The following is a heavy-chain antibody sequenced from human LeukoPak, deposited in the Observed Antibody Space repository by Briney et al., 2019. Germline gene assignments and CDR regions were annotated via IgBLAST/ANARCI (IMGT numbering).Heavy chain of an antibody. CDR3: AKGIPRWIVGATGFDY. Sequence: PGRSLRLSCAASGFTFDDYAMHWVRQAPGKGLEWVSGISWNSGSIGYADSVKGRFTISRDNAKNSLYLQMNSLRAEDTALYYCAKGIPRWIVGATGFDYWGQGTLVTVSS. D-gene: IGHD1-26*01. CDR2: ISWNSGSI. J-gene: IGHJ4*02. CDR1: GFTFDDYA. V-gene: IGHV3-9*01.